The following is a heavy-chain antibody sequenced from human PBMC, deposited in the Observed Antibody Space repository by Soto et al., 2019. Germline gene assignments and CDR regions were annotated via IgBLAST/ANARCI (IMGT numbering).Heavy chain of an antibody. CDR3: AASGEPYYYYYGMDV. V-gene: IGHV3-23*01. D-gene: IGHD3-10*01. J-gene: IGHJ6*02. CDR1: GFTFSSYA. CDR2: ISGSGGST. Sequence: GGSLRLSCAASGFTFSSYAMSWVRQAPGKGLEWVSAISGSGGSTYYADSVKGRFTISRDNSKNTLYLQMNSLRAEDTAVYYCAASGEPYYYYYGMDVWGQGTTVTVSS.